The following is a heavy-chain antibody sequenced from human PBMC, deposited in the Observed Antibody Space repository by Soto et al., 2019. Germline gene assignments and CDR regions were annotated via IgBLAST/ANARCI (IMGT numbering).Heavy chain of an antibody. J-gene: IGHJ4*02. CDR1: GGSFSGYD. Sequence: LSLTCAVSGGSFSGYDLSWIRQPPGKGLEWIGEISQSGSTNYNPSLKDRVAVSADRSQNQFSLSLNSVTAADTAVYFCARAIRYSITSFAVVASHFDFWGQGTLVTVSS. V-gene: IGHV4-34*01. CDR2: ISQSGST. D-gene: IGHD3-3*01. CDR3: ARAIRYSITSFAVVASHFDF.